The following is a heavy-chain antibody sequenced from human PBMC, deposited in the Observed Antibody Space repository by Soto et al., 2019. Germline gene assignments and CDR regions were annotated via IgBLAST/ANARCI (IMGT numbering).Heavy chain of an antibody. J-gene: IGHJ3*02. V-gene: IGHV1-69*02. CDR2: IIPILGIA. D-gene: IGHD5-12*01. Sequence: SVKVSCKASGGTFSSYTISWVRQAPGQGLEWMGRIIPILGIANYAQKFQGRVTITADKSTSTAYMELSSLRSEDTAVYYCARGSGYIGNDNRDAFDIWGQGTMVTVSS. CDR3: ARGSGYIGNDNRDAFDI. CDR1: GGTFSSYT.